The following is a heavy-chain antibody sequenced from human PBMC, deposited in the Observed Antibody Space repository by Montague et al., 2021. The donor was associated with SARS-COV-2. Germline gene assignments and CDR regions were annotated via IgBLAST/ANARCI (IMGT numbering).Heavy chain of an antibody. V-gene: IGHV4-31*03. J-gene: IGHJ6*02. CDR1: GGSISSGGYY. CDR3: AGVLSHRAIFGVVIINGMDV. Sequence: TLSPTCTVSGGSISSGGYYWSWIRQHPGKGLEWIGYIDYSGSTYYNPSPKSRVTISVDTSKNQFSLKLSSVTAADTAVYYCAGVLSHRAIFGVVIINGMDVWGQGTTVTVSS. D-gene: IGHD3-3*01. CDR2: IDYSGST.